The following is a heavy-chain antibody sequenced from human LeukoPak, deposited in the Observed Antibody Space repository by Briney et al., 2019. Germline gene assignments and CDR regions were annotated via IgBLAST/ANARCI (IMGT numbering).Heavy chain of an antibody. D-gene: IGHD3-3*01. CDR1: GFTFSSYG. V-gene: IGHV3-30*02. CDR3: ARDESGPYYDFWSGPPGGFDL. Sequence: PGGSLRLSCATSGFTFSSYGMHWVRQAPGKGLEWVAFIRYDGSNKYYADSVKGRFTISRDNSKNTLYLQMNSLRAEDTAVYYCARDESGPYYDFWSGPPGGFDLWGRGTLVTVSS. J-gene: IGHJ2*01. CDR2: IRYDGSNK.